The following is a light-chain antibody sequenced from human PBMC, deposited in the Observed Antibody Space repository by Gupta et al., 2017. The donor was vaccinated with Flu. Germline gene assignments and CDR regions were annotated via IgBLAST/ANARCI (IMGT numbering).Light chain of an antibody. Sequence: EIVLTMSPGTLSLSPGERATLSCRASQSVDSNYLAWHQQKHGQAPRLLIYGASNRATGIPDRFSGSGSGTDFTLTISRLDPEDFAVYYCQQYGNSPWTFGQGTKVEI. V-gene: IGKV3-20*01. CDR2: GAS. CDR1: QSVDSNY. CDR3: QQYGNSPWT. J-gene: IGKJ1*01.